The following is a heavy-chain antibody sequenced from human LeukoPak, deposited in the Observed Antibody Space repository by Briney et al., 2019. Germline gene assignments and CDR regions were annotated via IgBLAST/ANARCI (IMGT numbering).Heavy chain of an antibody. V-gene: IGHV4-34*01. CDR2: INHSGST. D-gene: IGHD2-2*01. Sequence: SETLSLTCAVYGGSFSGYYWSWIRHPPGKGLDGIGEINHSGSTNYNPSLKSRVTIYVDTSKNQSSLKLSSVTAADTAVYYCARGGDSGYCSSTSCLPGPFDYWGQGTLVTVSS. J-gene: IGHJ4*02. CDR1: GGSFSGYY. CDR3: ARGGDSGYCSSTSCLPGPFDY.